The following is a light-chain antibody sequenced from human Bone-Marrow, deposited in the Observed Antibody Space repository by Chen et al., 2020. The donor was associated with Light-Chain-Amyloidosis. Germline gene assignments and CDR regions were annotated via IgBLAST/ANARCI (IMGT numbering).Light chain of an antibody. CDR2: KND. CDR3: ATWDGSLSGVV. V-gene: IGLV1-47*01. CDR1: GSNIGSHD. Sequence: HSVLTQPPSTSATPGQRVTISCSGNGSNIGSHDVFWYQQVPGKAPNLLIFKNDQRPSGVLARFSAFKSGTAASLAIRGLRSEDETDYHCATWDGSLSGVVFGGGTKVTVL. J-gene: IGLJ2*01.